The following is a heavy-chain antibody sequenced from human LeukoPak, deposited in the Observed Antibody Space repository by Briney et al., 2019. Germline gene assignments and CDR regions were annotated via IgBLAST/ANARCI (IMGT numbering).Heavy chain of an antibody. D-gene: IGHD3-9*01. CDR1: GGSISSYY. J-gene: IGHJ4*02. Sequence: PSETLSLTCTVSGGSISSYYWSWIRQPPGKGLEWIGYIYYSGSTNYNPSLESRVTISVDTSKNQFSLKLSSVTAADTAVYYCARYGAYYDILTGRFDYWGQGTLVTVSS. V-gene: IGHV4-59*01. CDR3: ARYGAYYDILTGRFDY. CDR2: IYYSGST.